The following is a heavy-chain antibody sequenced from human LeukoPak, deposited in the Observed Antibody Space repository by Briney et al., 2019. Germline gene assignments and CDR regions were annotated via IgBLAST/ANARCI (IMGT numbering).Heavy chain of an antibody. CDR3: ARDHVKYDFWSGYYSDYYYYYYGMDV. Sequence: GGSLRLSCATSGFTFSSYGMHWVRQAPGKGLEWVAVISYDGNNKYYADSVKGRFTISRDNSKNTLYLQMNSLRAEDTAVYYCARDHVKYDFWSGYYSDYYYYYYGMDVWGQGTTVTVSS. J-gene: IGHJ6*02. CDR1: GFTFSSYG. V-gene: IGHV3-30*03. CDR2: ISYDGNNK. D-gene: IGHD3-3*01.